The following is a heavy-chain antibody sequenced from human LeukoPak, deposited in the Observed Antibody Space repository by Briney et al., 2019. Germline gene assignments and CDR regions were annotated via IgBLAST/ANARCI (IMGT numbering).Heavy chain of an antibody. V-gene: IGHV4-4*07. CDR1: GGSISSYY. J-gene: IGHJ4*02. Sequence: NPSETLSLTCTVSGGSISSYYWSWIRQPAGKGLEWIGRIYTSGSTNYNPSLKSRVTMSVDTSKNQFSLKLSSVTAADTAVYYCARGPHIHMGPTYYYGSGSYLGTWGQGTLVTVSS. CDR3: ARGPHIHMGPTYYYGSGSYLGT. D-gene: IGHD3-10*01. CDR2: IYTSGST.